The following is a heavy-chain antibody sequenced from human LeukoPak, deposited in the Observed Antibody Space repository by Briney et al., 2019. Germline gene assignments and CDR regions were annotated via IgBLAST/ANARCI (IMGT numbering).Heavy chain of an antibody. D-gene: IGHD2-8*01. J-gene: IGHJ3*02. CDR3: GRGGNGIDI. CDR1: GFTFSHYL. CDR2: INSDESNT. Sequence: PGRSLRLSCAASGFTFSHYLMHWVRQAPGKGLVWVSRINSDESNTNSYADSVKGRFIISRDNAKNTLYLQMNSLRAEDTAVYFCGRGGNGIDIWGQGTTVIVSS. V-gene: IGHV3-74*01.